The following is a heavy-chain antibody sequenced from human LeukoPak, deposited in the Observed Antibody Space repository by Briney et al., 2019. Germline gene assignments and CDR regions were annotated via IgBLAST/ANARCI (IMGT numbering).Heavy chain of an antibody. CDR1: GFTFSNAW. V-gene: IGHV3-30-3*01. D-gene: IGHD2-2*01. CDR3: ARGYCSSTSCSPPSP. J-gene: IGHJ5*02. CDR2: ISYDGSNK. Sequence: GGSLRLSCAASGFTFSNAWMSWVRQAPGKGLEWVAVISYDGSNKYYADSVKGRFTISRDNSKNTLYLQMNSLRAEDTAVYYCARGYCSSTSCSPPSPWGQGTLVTVSS.